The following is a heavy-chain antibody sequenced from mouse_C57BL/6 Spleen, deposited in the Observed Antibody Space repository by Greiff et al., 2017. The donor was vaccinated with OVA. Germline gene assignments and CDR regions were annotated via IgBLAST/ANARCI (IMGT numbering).Heavy chain of an antibody. CDR2: INYDGSST. J-gene: IGHJ3*01. V-gene: IGHV5-16*01. Sequence: EVKVVESEGGLVQPGRSMKLSCAASGFTFSDYYMAWVRQVPEKGLEWVANINYDGSSTYYLDSLKSRFIISRDNAKNILYLQMSSLKSEDTATYYCARDDYDGAWFAYWGQGTLVTVSA. D-gene: IGHD2-4*01. CDR3: ARDDYDGAWFAY. CDR1: GFTFSDYY.